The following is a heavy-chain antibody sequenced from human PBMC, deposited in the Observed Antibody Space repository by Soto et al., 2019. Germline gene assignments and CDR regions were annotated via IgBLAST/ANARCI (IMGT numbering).Heavy chain of an antibody. CDR3: ARHYSSGSRNWFDP. CDR1: GGSINSSSYF. V-gene: IGHV4-39*01. D-gene: IGHD6-19*01. J-gene: IGHJ5*02. CDR2: IYYSGST. Sequence: SETLSLTCSVSGGSINSSSYFWGWVRQPPGKGLERIGSIYYSGSTFYNPSLRSRVTISVDTSKIQFSLELSSVTAADTAVFYCARHYSSGSRNWFDPWGQGTLVTVSS.